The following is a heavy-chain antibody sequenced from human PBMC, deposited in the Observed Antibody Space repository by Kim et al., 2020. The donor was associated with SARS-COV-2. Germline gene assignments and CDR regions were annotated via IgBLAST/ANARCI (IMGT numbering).Heavy chain of an antibody. CDR3: ARGMYILTEDYYYGMDV. D-gene: IGHD3-9*01. V-gene: IGHV3-30*04. Sequence: GGSLRLSCAASRFTFSGYAMHWVRQAPGKGLEWVAVISYDGSKKYYADSVKGRFTISRDNSKNTLYLQMNSLRAEDTAVYYCARGMYILTEDYYYGMDVWGQGTTVTVSS. J-gene: IGHJ6*02. CDR2: ISYDGSKK. CDR1: RFTFSGYA.